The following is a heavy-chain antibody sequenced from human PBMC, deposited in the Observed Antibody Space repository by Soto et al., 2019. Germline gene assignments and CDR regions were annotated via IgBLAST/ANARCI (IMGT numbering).Heavy chain of an antibody. J-gene: IGHJ5*02. CDR1: GYTFTSYA. Sequence: PSVKVSCKASGYTFTSYAMHWVRQAPGQRLEWMGWINAGNGNTKYSQKFQGRVTITRDTSASTAYMELSSLRSEDTAVYYCARDAGSYIWGSYRRNWFDPWGQGTLVPVSS. D-gene: IGHD3-16*02. CDR2: INAGNGNT. V-gene: IGHV1-3*01. CDR3: ARDAGSYIWGSYRRNWFDP.